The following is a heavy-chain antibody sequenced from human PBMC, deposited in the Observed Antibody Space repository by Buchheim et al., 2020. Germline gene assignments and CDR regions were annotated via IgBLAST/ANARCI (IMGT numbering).Heavy chain of an antibody. Sequence: QVQLQQWGAGLLKPSETLSLTCAVYGGSFSGYYWSWIRQPPGKGLEWLGEINHSGSTNYNPSLKSRVTISVDTSKNQYSLKLSSVTAADTAVYYCARLRGYSGYDLRYGMDVWGQGTT. CDR3: ARLRGYSGYDLRYGMDV. CDR1: GGSFSGYY. CDR2: INHSGST. J-gene: IGHJ6*02. D-gene: IGHD5-12*01. V-gene: IGHV4-34*01.